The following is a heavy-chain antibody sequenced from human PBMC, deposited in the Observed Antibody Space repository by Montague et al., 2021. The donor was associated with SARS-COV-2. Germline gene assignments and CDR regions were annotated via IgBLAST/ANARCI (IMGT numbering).Heavy chain of an antibody. Sequence: PALVKPTKTLTQTCTVSGFSLSTSGEGVGWIRQPPGKALEWLALIFWDDDKRYSPSLKNRVTITKDTSKNQVVLRMTNMDPLDTATYYCAHKVKWELYYFDYWGQGTLVTVSS. V-gene: IGHV2-5*02. CDR2: IFWDDDK. CDR3: AHKVKWELYYFDY. CDR1: GFSLSTSGEG. J-gene: IGHJ4*02. D-gene: IGHD4-23*01.